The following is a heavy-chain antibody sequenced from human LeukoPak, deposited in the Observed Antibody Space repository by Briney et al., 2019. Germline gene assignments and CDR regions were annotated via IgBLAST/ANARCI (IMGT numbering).Heavy chain of an antibody. CDR1: GGSISSYD. J-gene: IGHJ4*02. D-gene: IGHD2-2*01. CDR3: ASSRGGCSSTSCYDY. V-gene: IGHV4-59*01. Sequence: SETLSLTCTVSGGSISSYDWSWIRLPPGKGLEWIGYIYYSGSTNYNPSLKSRVTISVDTSKNQFSLKLSSVTAADTAVYYCASSRGGCSSTSCYDYWGQGTPVTVSS. CDR2: IYYSGST.